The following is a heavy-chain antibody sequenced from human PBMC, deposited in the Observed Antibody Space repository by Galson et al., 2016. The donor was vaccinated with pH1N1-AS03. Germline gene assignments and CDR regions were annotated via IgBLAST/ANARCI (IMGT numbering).Heavy chain of an antibody. J-gene: IGHJ4*01. D-gene: IGHD3-10*01. CDR1: GFTFNQYA. CDR3: ARELRFGVDY. CDR2: VSYDGAHT. Sequence: SLRLSCAASGFTFNQYAMHWVRQAPGKGLEWVGLVSYDGAHTYYADSVKGRFTISRGNSENTLYLQMNSLGPEDTAVYYCARELRFGVDYWGPGTLVTVSS. V-gene: IGHV3-30-3*01.